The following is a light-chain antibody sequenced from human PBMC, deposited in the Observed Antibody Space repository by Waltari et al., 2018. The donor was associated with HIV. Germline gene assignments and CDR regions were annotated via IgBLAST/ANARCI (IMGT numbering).Light chain of an antibody. V-gene: IGLV7-46*01. Sequence: QAVVTQEPSLTVSPGGTVTLTCGSSTGAVTSGHYPYWFQQKPGQAPRQLIYDTNTKPSWTPARFSGSLLGGKAALTLSGAQPEDEAEYYCLLSYSGTRVFGGGTKLTVL. CDR3: LLSYSGTRV. J-gene: IGLJ3*02. CDR2: DTN. CDR1: TGAVTSGHY.